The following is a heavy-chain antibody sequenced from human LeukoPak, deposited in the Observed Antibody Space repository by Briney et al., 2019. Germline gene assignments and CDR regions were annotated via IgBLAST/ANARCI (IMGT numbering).Heavy chain of an antibody. CDR1: GFTFSSYS. V-gene: IGHV3-48*01. CDR3: AKDDLELMH. Sequence: GGSLRLSCAASGFTFSSYSMNWVRQAPGKGLEWVSYISSSSSTIYYADSVKGRFTISRDNSKNTLYLQMNSLRAEDTAVYYCAKDDLELMHWGQGTLVTVSS. CDR2: ISSSSSTI. J-gene: IGHJ4*02. D-gene: IGHD1-7*01.